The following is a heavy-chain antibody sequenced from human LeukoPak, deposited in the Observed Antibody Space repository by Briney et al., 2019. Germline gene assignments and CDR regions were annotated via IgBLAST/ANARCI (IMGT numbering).Heavy chain of an antibody. D-gene: IGHD3-10*01. CDR3: GRAQGGSGSYYNGPIDY. CDR2: ISYDGSNK. CDR1: GFTFSSYG. Sequence: GGSLRLSCAASGFTFSSYGMHWVRQAPGKGLEWVAVISYDGSNKYYADSVKGRFTISRDNSKNTLYLQMNSLRAEDTAVYYCGRAQGGSGSYYNGPIDYWGQGTLVNVS. V-gene: IGHV3-30*03. J-gene: IGHJ4*02.